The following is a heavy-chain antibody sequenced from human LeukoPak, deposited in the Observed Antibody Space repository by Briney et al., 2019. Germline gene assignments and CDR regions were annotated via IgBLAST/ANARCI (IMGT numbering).Heavy chain of an antibody. Sequence: SETLSLTCTVSGGSISSYYWSWIRQPAGKGLEWIGRIYTSGSTNYNPPLKSRVTISVDKSKNQFSLKLSSVTAADTAVYYCARALDYGDYNWFDPWGQGTLVTVSS. V-gene: IGHV4-4*07. CDR3: ARALDYGDYNWFDP. CDR2: IYTSGST. J-gene: IGHJ5*02. D-gene: IGHD4-17*01. CDR1: GGSISSYY.